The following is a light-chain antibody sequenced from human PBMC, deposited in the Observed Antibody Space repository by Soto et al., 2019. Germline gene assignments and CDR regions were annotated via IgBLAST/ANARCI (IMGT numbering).Light chain of an antibody. Sequence: ELVMTQSPATLSVSLGDRATLSCRASQSVSSNLAWYQQKPGQAPRLLIYGASTRATGIPARFSGSGSGTEFTLTISSLQSEDFAVYSCQQYNNWPLTFGGGTKVEIK. CDR1: QSVSSN. CDR2: GAS. V-gene: IGKV3-15*01. J-gene: IGKJ4*01. CDR3: QQYNNWPLT.